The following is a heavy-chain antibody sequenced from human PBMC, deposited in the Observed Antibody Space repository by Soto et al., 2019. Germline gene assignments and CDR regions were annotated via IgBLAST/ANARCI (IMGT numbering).Heavy chain of an antibody. J-gene: IGHJ4*02. D-gene: IGHD7-27*01. Sequence: SETLSLTCSVSGGSISSGDYYWSWIRQSPGRGLEWIAYIYHSGSTYYSPSLKSRVTVSINMSKNQFSLRLTSVTAADTAVYYCAREPLTWGQGTLVTVS. V-gene: IGHV4-30-4*01. CDR1: GGSISSGDYY. CDR3: AREPLT. CDR2: IYHSGST.